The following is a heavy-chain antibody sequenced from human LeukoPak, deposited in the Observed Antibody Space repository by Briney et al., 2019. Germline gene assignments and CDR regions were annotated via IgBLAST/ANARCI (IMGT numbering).Heavy chain of an antibody. J-gene: IGHJ4*02. CDR1: GGSISSGGYY. CDR3: ARGRYDYVWGSYLPAHFDY. V-gene: IGHV4-31*03. D-gene: IGHD3-16*01. Sequence: TSETLSLTCTVSGGSISSGGYYWSWIRQHPGKGLEWIGYIYYSGSTYYNPSLKSRVTISVDTSKNQFSLKLSSVTAADTAVYYCARGRYDYVWGSYLPAHFDYWGQGTLVTVSS. CDR2: IYYSGST.